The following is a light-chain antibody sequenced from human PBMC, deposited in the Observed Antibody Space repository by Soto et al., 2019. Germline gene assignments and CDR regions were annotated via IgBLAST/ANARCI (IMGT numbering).Light chain of an antibody. J-gene: IGLJ1*01. V-gene: IGLV2-11*01. CDR2: DVN. CDR3: CSFGGRVFV. Sequence: QSALTQPRSVSGSPGQSVTISCTGTSSDVGGYNYVTWYQHHPGKAPKLMISDVNKRASGVPDRFSGSKSGNTASLTISGLQAEDEADYSFCSFGGRVFVFVTGTKVTVL. CDR1: SSDVGGYNY.